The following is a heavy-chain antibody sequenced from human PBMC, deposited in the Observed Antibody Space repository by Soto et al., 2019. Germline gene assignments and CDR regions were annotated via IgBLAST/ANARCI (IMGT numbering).Heavy chain of an antibody. J-gene: IGHJ4*02. CDR3: ARVGYYDSSGYYYFDY. D-gene: IGHD3-22*01. CDR2: NYHSGST. CDR1: GGSISSYY. V-gene: IGHV4-59*01. Sequence: QVQLQESGPGLVKPSETLSLTCTVSGGSISSYYWSWIRQPPGQGLEWIGYNYHSGSTNYNPSLKSRVTISVDTSKNQFSLKLTAVTAADTAVYYCARVGYYDSSGYYYFDYWGQGTLVTVSS.